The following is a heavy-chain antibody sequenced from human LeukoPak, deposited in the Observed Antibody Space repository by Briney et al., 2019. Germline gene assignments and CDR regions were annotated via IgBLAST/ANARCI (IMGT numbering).Heavy chain of an antibody. V-gene: IGHV3-30-3*01. CDR2: MSSDGNAM. CDR3: VRESEYYFDHSASFDY. Sequence: GGSLRLSCAASGFTFTAYLIHWVRQAPGKGLEWVAVMSSDGNAMFYADSVKGRVTISRDNSKNTLYLQMNSLRAEDTAVYYCVRESEYYFDHSASFDYWGQGTLVTVSS. CDR1: GFTFTAYL. J-gene: IGHJ4*02. D-gene: IGHD3-22*01.